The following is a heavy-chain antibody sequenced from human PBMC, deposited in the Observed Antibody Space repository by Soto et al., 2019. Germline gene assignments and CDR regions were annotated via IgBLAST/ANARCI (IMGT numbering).Heavy chain of an antibody. Sequence: GGSLRLSCAASGFTFSSYAMSWVRQAPGKGLEWVSAISGSGGSTYYADSVKGRFTISRDNSKNTLYLQMNSLRAEDTAVYYCAKDQVGRPVAGTDYWGQGTLVTVSS. CDR2: ISGSGGST. CDR3: AKDQVGRPVAGTDY. V-gene: IGHV3-23*01. J-gene: IGHJ4*02. CDR1: GFTFSSYA. D-gene: IGHD6-19*01.